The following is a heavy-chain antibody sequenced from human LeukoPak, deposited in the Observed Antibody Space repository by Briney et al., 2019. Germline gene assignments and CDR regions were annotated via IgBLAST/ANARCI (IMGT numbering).Heavy chain of an antibody. D-gene: IGHD6-19*01. CDR2: IKQDVGEK. V-gene: IGHV3-7*01. Sequence: QPGGSLRLSCAASGFIFRSYWMSWVRQAPGKGLEWVASIKQDVGEKYYADSVKGRFTISRDNSKNTLYLQMNSLRAEDTAVYYCAKDPRIAVVYYYYYMDVWGKGTTVTVSS. J-gene: IGHJ6*03. CDR3: AKDPRIAVVYYYYYMDV. CDR1: GFIFRSYW.